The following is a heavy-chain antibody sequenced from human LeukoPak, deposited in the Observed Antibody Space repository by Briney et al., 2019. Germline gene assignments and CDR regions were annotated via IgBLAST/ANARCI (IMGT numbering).Heavy chain of an antibody. Sequence: GGSLRLSCAASGFTFSSYWMHWVRQAPGKGLVWVSRINSDGSSTSYADSVKGRFTISRDNAKNTLYLQMNSLGAEDTAVYYCARATSGSYYVYWGQGTLVTVSS. CDR1: GFTFSSYW. CDR2: INSDGSST. D-gene: IGHD1-26*01. CDR3: ARATSGSYYVY. V-gene: IGHV3-74*01. J-gene: IGHJ4*02.